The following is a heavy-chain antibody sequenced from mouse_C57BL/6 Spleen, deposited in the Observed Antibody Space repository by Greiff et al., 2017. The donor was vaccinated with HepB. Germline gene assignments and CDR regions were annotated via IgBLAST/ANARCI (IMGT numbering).Heavy chain of an antibody. J-gene: IGHJ4*01. D-gene: IGHD1-1*01. Sequence: QVQLQQPGAELVKPGASVKMSCKASGYTFTSYWITWVKQRPGQGLEWIGMIHPNSGSTNYNEKFKSKATLTVDKSSSTAYMQLSSLTSEDSAVYYCARFGSSYDYYAMDYWGQGTSVTVSS. CDR3: ARFGSSYDYYAMDY. CDR1: GYTFTSYW. V-gene: IGHV1-64*01. CDR2: IHPNSGST.